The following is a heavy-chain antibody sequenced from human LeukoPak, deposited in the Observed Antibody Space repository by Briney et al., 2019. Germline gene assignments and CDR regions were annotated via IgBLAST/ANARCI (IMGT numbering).Heavy chain of an antibody. D-gene: IGHD2-21*01. J-gene: IGHJ6*02. V-gene: IGHV3-30*03. Sequence: PGRSLRLSCAASGFTFSSYGMHWVRQAPGKGLEWVAVISYDGSNKYYADSVKGRFTISRDNSKNTLYLQMNSLRAEDTAVYYCARTHSSANYYYYYGMDVWGQGTTVTVSS. CDR1: GFTFSSYG. CDR2: ISYDGSNK. CDR3: ARTHSSANYYYYYGMDV.